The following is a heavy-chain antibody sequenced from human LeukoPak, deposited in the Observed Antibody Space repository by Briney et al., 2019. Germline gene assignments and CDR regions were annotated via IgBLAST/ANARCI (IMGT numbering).Heavy chain of an antibody. D-gene: IGHD3-9*01. J-gene: IGHJ4*02. CDR1: GGSISSGSYY. Sequence: SETLSLTCTVSGGSISSGSYYWSWIRQPAGKGLEWIGRIYTSGSTNYNPSLKSRVTISVDTSKNQFSLKLSSVTAADTAVYYCANLVVYDILTGLLYWGQGTLVTVSS. CDR2: IYTSGST. CDR3: ANLVVYDILTGLLY. V-gene: IGHV4-61*02.